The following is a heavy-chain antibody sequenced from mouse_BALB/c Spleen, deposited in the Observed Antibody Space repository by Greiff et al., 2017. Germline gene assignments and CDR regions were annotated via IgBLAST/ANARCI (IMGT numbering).Heavy chain of an antibody. D-gene: IGHD3-1*01. CDR2: IWTGGGT. CDR3: VRDGGRLDY. J-gene: IGHJ4*01. Sequence: QVQLKESGPGLVAPSQSLSITCTVSGFSLTSYEISWIRQPPGKGLEWLGVIWTGGGTNYNSAFMSRLSISKDNSKSQVFLKMNSLQTDDTAIYYCVRDGGRLDYWGQGTSVTVSS. V-gene: IGHV2-9-2*01. CDR1: GFSLTSYE.